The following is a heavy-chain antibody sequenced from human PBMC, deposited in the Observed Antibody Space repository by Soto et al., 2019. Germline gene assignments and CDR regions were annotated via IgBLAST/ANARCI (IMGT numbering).Heavy chain of an antibody. Sequence: PSETLSLTCTVSGGSISSYYWSWIRQPPGKGLEWIGYIYYSGSTNYNPSLKSRVTISVDTSKNQFSLKLSSVTAADTAVYYCARGRDGDSGWYVYWGQGTLVTVSS. CDR2: IYYSGST. CDR3: ARGRDGDSGWYVY. D-gene: IGHD6-19*01. V-gene: IGHV4-59*12. CDR1: GGSISSYY. J-gene: IGHJ4*02.